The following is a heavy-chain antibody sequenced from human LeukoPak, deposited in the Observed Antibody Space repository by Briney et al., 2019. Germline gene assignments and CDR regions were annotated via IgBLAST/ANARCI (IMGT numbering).Heavy chain of an antibody. CDR1: GFTFSSYA. J-gene: IGHJ6*03. D-gene: IGHD2-15*01. V-gene: IGHV3-64*01. CDR2: ISSNGGST. Sequence: PGGSLRLSCAASGFTFSSYAMHWVRQAPGKGLEYVSAISSNGGSTYYANSVKGRFTISRDNSKNTLYLQMGSLRAEDMAVYYCARPSIADYYYYMDVWGKGTTVTVSS. CDR3: ARPSIADYYYYMDV.